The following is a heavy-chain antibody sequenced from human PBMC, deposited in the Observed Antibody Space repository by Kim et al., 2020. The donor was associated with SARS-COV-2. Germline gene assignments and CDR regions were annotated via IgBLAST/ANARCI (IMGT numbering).Heavy chain of an antibody. Sequence: GGSLRLSCTPSGFTFGDYAMSWFRQAPGKGLEWVGFIRSKAYGGTTEYAASVKGRFTISRDDSKSIAYLQMNSLKTEDTAVYYCTRDFSYYDILTGQGYYGMDVWGQGTTVTVSS. CDR2: IRSKAYGGTT. CDR1: GFTFGDYA. J-gene: IGHJ6*02. CDR3: TRDFSYYDILTGQGYYGMDV. V-gene: IGHV3-49*03. D-gene: IGHD3-9*01.